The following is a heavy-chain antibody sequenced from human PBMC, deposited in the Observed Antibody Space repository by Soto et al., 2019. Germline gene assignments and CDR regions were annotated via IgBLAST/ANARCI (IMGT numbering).Heavy chain of an antibody. Sequence: QVQLVESGGGVVQPGRSLRLSCAASGFTFSSYGMHWVRQAPGKGLEWVADISYDGSNKYYADSVKGRFTISRDNSKHTRYLRMNSLRAEDTAVYYCAKEEPNTANRYVSNLHHYWGQGTLVTVSS. CDR1: GFTFSSYG. D-gene: IGHD5-18*01. CDR3: AKEEPNTANRYVSNLHHY. J-gene: IGHJ4*02. CDR2: ISYDGSNK. V-gene: IGHV3-30*18.